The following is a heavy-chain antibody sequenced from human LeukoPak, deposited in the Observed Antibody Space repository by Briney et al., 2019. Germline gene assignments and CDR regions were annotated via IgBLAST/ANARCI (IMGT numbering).Heavy chain of an antibody. CDR1: GFTFSSYG. CDR3: AKSPPRLMGATDY. J-gene: IGHJ4*02. Sequence: PGGSLRLSCAASGFTFSSYGMHWVRQAPGKGLEWVAVISYDGSNKYYADSVKGRFTISRDNSKNTLYLQMNSLRAEDTAVYYCAKSPPRLMGATDYWGQGTLVTVSS. V-gene: IGHV3-30*18. D-gene: IGHD1-26*01. CDR2: ISYDGSNK.